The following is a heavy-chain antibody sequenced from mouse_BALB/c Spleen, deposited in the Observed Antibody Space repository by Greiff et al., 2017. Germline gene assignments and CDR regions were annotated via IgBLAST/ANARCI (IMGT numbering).Heavy chain of an antibody. Sequence: VTLKVCGAELVKPGASVKLSCTASGFNIKDTYMHWVKQRPEQGLEWIGRIDPANGNTKYDPKFQGKATITADTSSNTAYLQLSSLTSEDTAVYYSAGEITTSDFDYWGQGTTLTVSS. CDR1: GFNIKDTY. CDR3: AGEITTSDFDY. V-gene: IGHV14-3*02. D-gene: IGHD2-4*01. CDR2: IDPANGNT. J-gene: IGHJ2*01.